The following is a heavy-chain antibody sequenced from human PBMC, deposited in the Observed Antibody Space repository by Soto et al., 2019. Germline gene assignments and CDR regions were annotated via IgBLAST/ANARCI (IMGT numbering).Heavy chain of an antibody. J-gene: IGHJ5*02. D-gene: IGHD2-15*01. V-gene: IGHV3-48*01. Sequence: EVQLVESGGGLVQPGGSLRLSCAASGFTFSSYSMNWVRQAPGKGLEWVSYISSSSSTIYYADSVKGRFTISRDHAKNSLYLQMNSLRAEVRAVYYWASERYCSGGSFPRGNWFDPWGQGTLVTVSS. CDR1: GFTFSSYS. CDR2: ISSSSSTI. CDR3: ASERYCSGGSFPRGNWFDP.